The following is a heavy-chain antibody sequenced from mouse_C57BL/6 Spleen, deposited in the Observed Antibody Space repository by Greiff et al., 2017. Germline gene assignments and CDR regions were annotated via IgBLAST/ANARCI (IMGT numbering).Heavy chain of an antibody. J-gene: IGHJ2*01. Sequence: DVQLQESGGGLVQPKGSLKLSCAASGFSFNTYAMNWVRQAPGKGLAWVTRIRSKSNNYATYYADSVKDRFTISRDDSESMLYLQMNNLKTEDTAMYCCVRELGRYFDYWGQGTTLTVSS. CDR1: GFSFNTYA. CDR3: VRELGRYFDY. D-gene: IGHD4-1*01. CDR2: IRSKSNNYAT. V-gene: IGHV10-1*01.